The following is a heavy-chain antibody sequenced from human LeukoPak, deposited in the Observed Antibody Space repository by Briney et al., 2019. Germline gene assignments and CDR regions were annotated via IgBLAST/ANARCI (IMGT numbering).Heavy chain of an antibody. J-gene: IGHJ3*02. V-gene: IGHV3-30*04. CDR3: AGGKGGI. D-gene: IGHD2-15*01. CDR1: GFTFSSYA. CDR2: ISYDGSNK. Sequence: GRSLRLSCAASGFTFSSYAMHWVRQAPGKGLEWVAVISYDGSNKYYADSVKGRFTISRDNSKNTLYLQMNSLRAEDTAVYYCAGGKGGIWGQGTMVTVSS.